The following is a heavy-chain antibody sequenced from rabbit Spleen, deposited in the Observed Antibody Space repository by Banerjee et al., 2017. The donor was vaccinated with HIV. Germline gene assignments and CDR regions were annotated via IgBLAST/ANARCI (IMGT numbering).Heavy chain of an antibody. CDR2: IYNGDGST. J-gene: IGHJ6*01. D-gene: IGHD7-1*01. CDR3: ARDTGTSFSSYGMDL. Sequence: QQQLEESGGGLVKPGGTLTLTSTASGFSFSSSDYMCWVRQAPGKRPEWIACIYNGDGSTWYTSWAKGRFTISKTSSTTVTLQMTSLTVADTATYFCARDTGTSFSSYGMDLWGQGTLVTVS. CDR1: GFSFSSSDY. V-gene: IGHV1S45*01.